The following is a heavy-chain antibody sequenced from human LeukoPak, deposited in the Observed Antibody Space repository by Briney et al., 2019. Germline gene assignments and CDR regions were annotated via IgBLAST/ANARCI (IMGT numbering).Heavy chain of an antibody. Sequence: ASVKVSCKASGYTFSSYGISWVRQAPGQGLEWMGWISAYNGNTNYAQRLQDRVTMTTETSTSTAYMELSSLRSEDTAVYYCARRIFEDGDTYAFDIWGQGTMVTVSS. CDR2: ISAYNGNT. D-gene: IGHD5-24*01. CDR3: ARRIFEDGDTYAFDI. J-gene: IGHJ3*02. V-gene: IGHV1-18*01. CDR1: GYTFSSYG.